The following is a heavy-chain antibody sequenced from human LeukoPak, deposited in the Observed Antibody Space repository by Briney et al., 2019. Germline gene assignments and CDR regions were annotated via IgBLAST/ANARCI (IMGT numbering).Heavy chain of an antibody. CDR1: GFTFSSYS. CDR2: ISSSSSYI. J-gene: IGHJ6*02. CDR3: ARDIVVVPAATQYYYYYGMDV. V-gene: IGHV3-21*01. Sequence: PGGSLRLSCAASGFTFSSYSMNWVRQAPGKGLEWVSSISSSSSYIYYADSVRGRFTISRDNAKNSLYLQMNSLRAEDTAVYYCARDIVVVPAATQYYYYYGMDVWGQGTTVTVSS. D-gene: IGHD2-2*01.